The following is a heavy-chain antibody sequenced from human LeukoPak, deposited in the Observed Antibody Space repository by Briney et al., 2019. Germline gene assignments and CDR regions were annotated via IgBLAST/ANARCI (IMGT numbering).Heavy chain of an antibody. D-gene: IGHD3-3*01. CDR1: GFTFSSYS. CDR3: ARGSIWSSRINRGVFDY. V-gene: IGHV3-48*01. Sequence: PGGSLRLSCAASGFTFSSYSMNWVRQAPGKGLEWVSYISSSSSTIYYADSVKGRFTISRDNAKNSLYLQMNSLRAEDTAVYYCARGSIWSSRINRGVFDYWGQGTLVTVSS. J-gene: IGHJ4*02. CDR2: ISSSSSTI.